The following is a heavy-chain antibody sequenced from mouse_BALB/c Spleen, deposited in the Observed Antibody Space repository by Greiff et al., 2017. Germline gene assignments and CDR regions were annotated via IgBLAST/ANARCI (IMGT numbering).Heavy chain of an antibody. J-gene: IGHJ2*01. V-gene: IGHV5-9-1*01. CDR3: ARRGDGNYYFDY. CDR2: ISSGGSYT. CDR1: GFTFSSYA. Sequence: EVMLVESGGGLVKPGGSLKLSCAASGFTFSSYAMSWVRQTPEKRLEWVATISSGGSYTYYPDSVKGRFTISRDNAKNTLYLQMSSLRSEDTAMYYCARRGDGNYYFDYWGQGTTLTVSS. D-gene: IGHD2-1*01.